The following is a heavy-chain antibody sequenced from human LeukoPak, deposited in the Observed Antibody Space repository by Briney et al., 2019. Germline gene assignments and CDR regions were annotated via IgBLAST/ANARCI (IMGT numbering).Heavy chain of an antibody. Sequence: SETLSLTCTVSGGSISSGGYYWSWIRQHPGKGLEWIGYIYYSGSTYYNPSLKSRVTISVDTSKNQFSLKLSSVTAADTAVYYCARDSDFRSGYGTMPNSDDAFDIWGQGTMVTVSS. CDR1: GGSISSGGYY. CDR3: ARDSDFRSGYGTMPNSDDAFDI. J-gene: IGHJ3*02. V-gene: IGHV4-31*03. CDR2: IYYSGST. D-gene: IGHD3-3*01.